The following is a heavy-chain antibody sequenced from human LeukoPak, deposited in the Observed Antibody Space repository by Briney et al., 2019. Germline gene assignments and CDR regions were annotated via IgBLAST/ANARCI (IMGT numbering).Heavy chain of an antibody. CDR2: IKEDGSEK. CDR3: AKVFSITDYYYMDV. V-gene: IGHV3-7*01. Sequence: PGGSLRLSCAASGFTFSSYWMSWVRQAPGKGLEWVADIKEDGSEKYYVDSVKGRFTNSRDNAKNSLYLQMNSLRAEDTAVYYCAKVFSITDYYYMDVWGKGTTVTVSS. CDR1: GFTFSSYW. J-gene: IGHJ6*03.